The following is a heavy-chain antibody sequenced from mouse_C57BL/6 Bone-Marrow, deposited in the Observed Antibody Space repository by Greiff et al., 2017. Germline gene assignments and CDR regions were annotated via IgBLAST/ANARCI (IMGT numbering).Heavy chain of an antibody. Sequence: VQLQQSGPELVKPGASVKISCKASGYTFTDYYMNWVKQSHGKSLEWIGDINPNNGGTSYNQKFKGKATLTVDKSSSTAYMELRSLTSEDSAVYYCARSRCGNYDFDYWGQGTTLTVSS. D-gene: IGHD2-1*01. CDR1: GYTFTDYY. V-gene: IGHV1-26*01. CDR3: ARSRCGNYDFDY. J-gene: IGHJ2*01. CDR2: INPNNGGT.